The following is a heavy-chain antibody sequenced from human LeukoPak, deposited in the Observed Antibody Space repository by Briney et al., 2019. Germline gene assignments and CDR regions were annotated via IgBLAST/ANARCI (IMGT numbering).Heavy chain of an antibody. Sequence: GGSLRLSCTASGFTFGDYAMSWVRQAPGKGLEWLGFITSKAYGGTTEYAASVKGRFTISRDDSKSVAYLQTNSLKTEDTAVYYCARFTYCSGGSCCFDPWGQGTLVTVSS. CDR2: ITSKAYGGTT. J-gene: IGHJ5*02. CDR1: GFTFGDYA. CDR3: ARFTYCSGGSCCFDP. D-gene: IGHD2-15*01. V-gene: IGHV3-49*04.